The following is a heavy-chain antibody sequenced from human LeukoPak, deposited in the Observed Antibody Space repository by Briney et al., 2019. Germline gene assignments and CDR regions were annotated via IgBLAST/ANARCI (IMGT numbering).Heavy chain of an antibody. CDR2: IYYSGST. V-gene: IGHV4-39*01. Sequence: SETLSLTCAVYGGSFSSYYWGWIRQPPGKGLEWIGSIYYSGSTYYNPSLKSRVTISVDTSKNQFSLKLSSVTAADTAVYYCARSPEEYSGYDQGFWDYWGQGTLVTVSS. J-gene: IGHJ4*02. D-gene: IGHD5-12*01. CDR1: GGSFSSYY. CDR3: ARSPEEYSGYDQGFWDY.